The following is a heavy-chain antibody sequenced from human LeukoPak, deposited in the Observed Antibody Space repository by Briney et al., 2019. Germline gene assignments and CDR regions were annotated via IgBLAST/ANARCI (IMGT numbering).Heavy chain of an antibody. CDR2: IYYSGRT. Sequence: SEALSLTCTVSGGSISSYYWSWIRQPPGKGLEWIGYIYYSGRTKYNPSLKSRDSISVDTSKSQFSLKLSSVTAADTAVYYCARGVSSSWFPFDYWGQGTLVTVSS. J-gene: IGHJ4*02. CDR1: GGSISSYY. D-gene: IGHD6-13*01. CDR3: ARGVSSSWFPFDY. V-gene: IGHV4-59*01.